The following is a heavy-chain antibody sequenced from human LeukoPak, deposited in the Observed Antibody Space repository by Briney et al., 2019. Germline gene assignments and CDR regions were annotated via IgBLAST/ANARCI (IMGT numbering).Heavy chain of an antibody. CDR1: GFTFSNYW. CDR2: IKQDGSAN. V-gene: IGHV3-7*01. D-gene: IGHD2-2*01. Sequence: PGESLRLSCAASGFTFSNYWMSWVRQAPGKGLEWVGNIKQDGSANYYVDSVKGRFTISRDNAKNSLYLQMNSLRAEDTAVYYCAREGGRDIVVVPAAVSSWFDPWGQGTLVTVSS. J-gene: IGHJ5*02. CDR3: AREGGRDIVVVPAAVSSWFDP.